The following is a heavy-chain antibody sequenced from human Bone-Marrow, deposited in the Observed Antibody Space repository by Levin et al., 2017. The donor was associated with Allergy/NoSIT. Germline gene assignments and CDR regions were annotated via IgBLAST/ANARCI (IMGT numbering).Heavy chain of an antibody. D-gene: IGHD6-19*01. Sequence: GESLKISCAASALTFSSGMHWVRQVPGKGLDWVAAISSDGSLKYYADSVRGRFTISRDNSKNTLYLQMNSLRPEDTAVYSCARNPVAGNWYFDLWGRGTLVSVSS. J-gene: IGHJ2*01. CDR3: ARNPVAGNWYFDL. CDR2: ISSDGSLK. CDR1: ALTFSSG. V-gene: IGHV3-30*03.